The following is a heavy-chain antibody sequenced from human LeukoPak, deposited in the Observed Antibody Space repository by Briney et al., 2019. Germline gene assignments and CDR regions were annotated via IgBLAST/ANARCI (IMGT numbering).Heavy chain of an antibody. CDR3: ARHSGYCSSTSCFYSYYYLDV. J-gene: IGHJ6*03. CDR2: INHSGST. CDR1: GGSFSGYY. D-gene: IGHD2-2*01. V-gene: IGHV4-34*01. Sequence: SENLSLTCAVYGGSFSGYYWSWLRQPPGKGLEWMGEINHSGSTNYNPSLKSRVTISVDTSKNQFSLKLSSVTAADTAVYYCARHSGYCSSTSCFYSYYYLDVWGKGTTVTVSS.